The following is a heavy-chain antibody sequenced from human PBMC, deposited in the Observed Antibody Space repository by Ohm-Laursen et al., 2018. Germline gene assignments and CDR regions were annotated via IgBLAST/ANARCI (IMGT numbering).Heavy chain of an antibody. CDR2: VYYSGST. V-gene: IGHV4-59*08. Sequence: SETLSLTCTVSGGSISSFYWSWIRQPPGKGLEWIGHVYYSGSTNYSPSVKSRVTISVDRSKSQFSLKLGSVTVADTAVFYCARRGSGGRSFDYWGQGSLVTVSS. D-gene: IGHD2-15*01. CDR3: ARRGSGGRSFDY. CDR1: GGSISSFY. J-gene: IGHJ4*02.